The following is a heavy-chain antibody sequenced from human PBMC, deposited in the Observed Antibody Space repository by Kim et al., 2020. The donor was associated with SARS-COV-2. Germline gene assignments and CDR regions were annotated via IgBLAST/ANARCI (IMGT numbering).Heavy chain of an antibody. CDR3: ARSITMVRGVIFYYGMDV. J-gene: IGHJ6*02. CDR2: IYYSGST. CDR1: GGSISSYY. Sequence: SETLSLTCTVSGGSISSYYWSWIRQPPGKGLEWIGYIYYSGSTNYNPSLKSRVTISVDTSKNQFSLKLSSVTAADTAVYYCARSITMVRGVIFYYGMDVWGQGTTVTVSS. V-gene: IGHV4-59*13. D-gene: IGHD3-10*01.